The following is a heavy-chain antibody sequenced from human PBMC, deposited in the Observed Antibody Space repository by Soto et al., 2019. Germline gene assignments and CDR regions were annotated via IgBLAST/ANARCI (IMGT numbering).Heavy chain of an antibody. J-gene: IGHJ4*02. Sequence: QVQLQESGPGLVKPSQTLSLTCTVSGGSISSGGYYWSWIRQHPGKGLEWIGYIYYSGSTYYNPSLKSRVTKSVDTSKNQFSLKLSSVTAADTAVYYCARDRDSSGYYLDYWGQGTLVTVSS. CDR2: IYYSGST. CDR1: GGSISSGGYY. V-gene: IGHV4-31*03. D-gene: IGHD3-22*01. CDR3: ARDRDSSGYYLDY.